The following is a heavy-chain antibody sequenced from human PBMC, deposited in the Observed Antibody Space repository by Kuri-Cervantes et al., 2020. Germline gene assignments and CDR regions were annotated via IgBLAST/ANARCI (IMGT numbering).Heavy chain of an antibody. Sequence: GESLKISCAASGFTFSSYDMHWVRQAPGKGLEWVSIISYDGSNKYYADSVKGRFTISRDNSKNTLYLQMNSLRAEDTAVYYCAKDRGIAVAGTGWYFDLWGRGTLVTVSS. D-gene: IGHD6-19*01. CDR2: ISYDGSNK. CDR3: AKDRGIAVAGTGWYFDL. J-gene: IGHJ2*01. CDR1: GFTFSSYD. V-gene: IGHV3-30*18.